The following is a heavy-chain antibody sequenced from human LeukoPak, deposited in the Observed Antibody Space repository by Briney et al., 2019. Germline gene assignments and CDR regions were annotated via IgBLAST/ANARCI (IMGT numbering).Heavy chain of an antibody. Sequence: GGSLRLSCAASGFTFSSYDMHWVRQTPGKGLEWVAGISYDGSNTYYADSLKGRFTISRDNAKNTLYLEMNSLRAEDTAVYYCARVGHCSSTACFIDYWGQGTLVTVSS. V-gene: IGHV3-30*03. CDR2: ISYDGSNT. J-gene: IGHJ4*02. CDR3: ARVGHCSSTACFIDY. CDR1: GFTFSSYD. D-gene: IGHD2-2*01.